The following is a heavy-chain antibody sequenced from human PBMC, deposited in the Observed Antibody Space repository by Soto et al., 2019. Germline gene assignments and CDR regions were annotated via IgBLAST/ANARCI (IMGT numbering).Heavy chain of an antibody. CDR2: INIGDGNT. D-gene: IGHD2-2*01. J-gene: IGHJ4*02. CDR3: AKDYCRNTNCYGELGRQDT. CDR1: GYDLNRFP. V-gene: IGHV1-3*04. Sequence: VTSVKVSWKDSGYDLNRFPMNWLRQAPGQGPEWVGRINIGDGNTKTSQRFQGRVTITRDANTVYLELSSLTSEDTAVYYCAKDYCRNTNCYGELGRQDTWGQGTSVIVSA.